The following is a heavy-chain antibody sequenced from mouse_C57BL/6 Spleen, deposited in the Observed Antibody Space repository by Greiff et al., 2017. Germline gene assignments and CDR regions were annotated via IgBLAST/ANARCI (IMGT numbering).Heavy chain of an antibody. J-gene: IGHJ1*03. CDR3: ARGHDGSSRSYWYFDV. D-gene: IGHD1-1*01. V-gene: IGHV1-64*01. CDR1: GYTFTSYW. CDR2: IHPNSGST. Sequence: VQLQQPGAELVKPGASVKLSCKASGYTFTSYWMHWVKQRPGQGLEWIGMIHPNSGSTNYNEKFKSKATLTVDKSSSTAYMQLSSLTSEDSAVDYCARGHDGSSRSYWYFDVWGTGTTVTVSS.